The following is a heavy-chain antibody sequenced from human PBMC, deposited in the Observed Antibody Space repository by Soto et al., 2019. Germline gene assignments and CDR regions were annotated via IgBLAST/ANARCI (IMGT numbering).Heavy chain of an antibody. J-gene: IGHJ4*02. CDR2: IYYSGST. D-gene: IGHD3-10*01. CDR3: ARGVRGWLQANFDY. V-gene: IGHV4-31*03. Sequence: SETLSLTCTVSGGSISSGGYYWSWIRQHPGKGLEWIGYIYYSGSTYYNPSLKSRVTISVDTSKNQFSLKLSSVTAADTAVYYCARGVRGWLQANFDYWGQGTLVTVSS. CDR1: GGSISSGGYY.